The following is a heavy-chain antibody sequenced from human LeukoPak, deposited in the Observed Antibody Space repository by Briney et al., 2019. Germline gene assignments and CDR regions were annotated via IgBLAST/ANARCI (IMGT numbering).Heavy chain of an antibody. CDR1: GGSISSYY. V-gene: IGHV4-59*08. Sequence: SETLSLTCTVSGGSISSYYWSWIRQPPGKGLEWIGYFHYSGSTNYNPSLKSRVTISVDTSKNQFSLKLSSVTAADTAVYYCARLGDSISRLYYFDYWGQGTLVTVSS. J-gene: IGHJ4*02. CDR2: FHYSGST. CDR3: ARLGDSISRLYYFDY. D-gene: IGHD6-6*01.